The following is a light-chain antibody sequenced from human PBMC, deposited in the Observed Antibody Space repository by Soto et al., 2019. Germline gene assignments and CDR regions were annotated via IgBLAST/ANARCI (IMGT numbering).Light chain of an antibody. CDR3: QQYNSYSSFT. CDR2: DAS. V-gene: IGKV1-5*01. Sequence: DIQMTQSPSTLSASVGDRVTITCRASQSISSWLAWYQQKPGKAPKVLIYDASSLESGVPSRFSGSGSGTEFTLHISSLQPDDFATYYCQQYNSYSSFTFGQGTKLEIK. J-gene: IGKJ2*01. CDR1: QSISSW.